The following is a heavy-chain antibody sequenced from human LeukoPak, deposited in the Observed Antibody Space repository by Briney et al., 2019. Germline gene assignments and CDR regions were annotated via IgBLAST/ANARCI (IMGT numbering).Heavy chain of an antibody. CDR3: ARDRVGYPQGLFDC. CDR1: GFTFSSYS. Sequence: GGPLRLSCAASGFTFSSYSMNWVRQAPGKGLEWVSSIYYADSVKGRFTISKDNAKNSLYLQMNSLRAEDTAVYYCARDRVGYPQGLFDCWGQGTLVTVSS. CDR2: I. D-gene: IGHD5-24*01. V-gene: IGHV3-21*01. J-gene: IGHJ4*02.